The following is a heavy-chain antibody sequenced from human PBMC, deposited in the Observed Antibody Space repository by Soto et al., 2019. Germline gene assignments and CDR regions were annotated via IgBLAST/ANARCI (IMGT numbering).Heavy chain of an antibody. D-gene: IGHD3-16*01. CDR1: GFTFSSYG. CDR2: ISYDGSNK. CDR3: ARGSKGGYYFDY. J-gene: IGHJ4*02. V-gene: IGHV3-30*03. Sequence: GGSLRLSCAASGFTFSSYGMHWVRQAPGKGLEWVAVISYDGSNKYYADSVKGRFTISSDNAKASLYLQMDSLRAEDTAVYYCARGSKGGYYFDYWGQGALVTVSS.